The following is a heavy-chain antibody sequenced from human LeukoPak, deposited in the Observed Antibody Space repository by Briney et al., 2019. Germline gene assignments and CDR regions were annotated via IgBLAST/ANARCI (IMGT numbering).Heavy chain of an antibody. J-gene: IGHJ6*02. CDR2: ISYDGSNK. D-gene: IGHD2-15*01. CDR1: GFTFSSYA. Sequence: PGGSLRLSCAASGFTFSSYAMHWVRQAPGKGLEWVAVISYDGSNKYYADPVKGRFTISRDNSKNTLYLQMNSLRAEDTAVYYCARDAATPALFYYYYGMDVWGQGTTVTVSS. CDR3: ARDAATPALFYYYYGMDV. V-gene: IGHV3-30-3*01.